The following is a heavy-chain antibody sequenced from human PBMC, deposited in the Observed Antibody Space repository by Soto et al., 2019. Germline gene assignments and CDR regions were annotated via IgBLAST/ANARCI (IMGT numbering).Heavy chain of an antibody. V-gene: IGHV4-59*08. D-gene: IGHD4-17*01. CDR2: IYYSGST. Sequence: SETLSLTCTVSGGSISSYYWSWIRQPPGKGLEWIGYIYYSGSTNYNPSLKSRVTISVDTSKNQFSLKLSSVTAADTAVYYCARLPRAGMTTVTIEDAFDIWGKGTMVT. CDR3: ARLPRAGMTTVTIEDAFDI. CDR1: GGSISSYY. J-gene: IGHJ3*02.